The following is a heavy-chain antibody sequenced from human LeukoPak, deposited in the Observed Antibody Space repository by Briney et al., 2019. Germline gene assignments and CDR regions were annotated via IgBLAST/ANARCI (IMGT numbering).Heavy chain of an antibody. CDR2: INHSGST. CDR3: ARVPALLRYFDWEREGYYFDY. V-gene: IGHV4-34*01. D-gene: IGHD3-9*01. Sequence: SETLSLTCAVYGGSFSGYYWSWIRQPPGKGLEWIGEINHSGSTNYNPSLKSRVTISVDTSKNQFSLKLSSVTAADTAVYYCARVPALLRYFDWEREGYYFDYWGRGTLVTVSS. J-gene: IGHJ4*02. CDR1: GGSFSGYY.